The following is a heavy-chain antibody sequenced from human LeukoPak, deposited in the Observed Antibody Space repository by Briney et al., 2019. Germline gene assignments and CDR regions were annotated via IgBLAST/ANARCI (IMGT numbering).Heavy chain of an antibody. CDR1: GLTFSTYN. J-gene: IGHJ6*03. Sequence: GPLRRSCAASGLTFSTYNMNRVRAGPGRGQGRGSCGTSSSTYIYYSDSVKGRITISRDKSKNSLNRQMNSLRHEDTAVYYCARDPYSGSYGDYYYYYMDVWGKGTPVTISS. D-gene: IGHD1-26*01. CDR2: GTSSSTYI. CDR3: ARDPYSGSYGDYYYYYMDV. V-gene: IGHV3-21*01.